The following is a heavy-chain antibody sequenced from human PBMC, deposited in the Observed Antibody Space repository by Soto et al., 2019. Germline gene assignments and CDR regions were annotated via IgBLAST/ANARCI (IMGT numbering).Heavy chain of an antibody. CDR1: GGTFSSYA. CDR2: IIPISDTT. CDR3: ARSQGSSTSLEIYYYYYYRMDV. D-gene: IGHD2-2*01. V-gene: IGHV1-69*01. J-gene: IGHJ6*02. Sequence: QVQLVQSGAEVKKPGSSGKVSCKASGGTFSSYAISWVRQAPGQGLEWMGGIIPISDTTNYAQKFQGRVTITADESTSTAYKELSSLRSEDTAVYYCARSQGSSTSLEIYYYYYYRMDVWGQGTTVTVSS.